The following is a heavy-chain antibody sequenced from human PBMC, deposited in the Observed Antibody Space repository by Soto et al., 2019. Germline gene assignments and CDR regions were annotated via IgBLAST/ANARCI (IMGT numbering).Heavy chain of an antibody. CDR3: ARAQGSGFLVS. CDR2: IYYSGST. D-gene: IGHD3-10*01. Sequence: QVQLQESGPGLVKPSQTLSLTCTVSGDSISSGDYYWSWIRQPPGKGLEWIGYIYYSGSTYYNPTLKSRVIISGETSKNQFSLKLSSVTGAVTAGYYCARAQGSGFLVSWGQGTLVTVSS. J-gene: IGHJ4*02. CDR1: GDSISSGDYY. V-gene: IGHV4-30-4*01.